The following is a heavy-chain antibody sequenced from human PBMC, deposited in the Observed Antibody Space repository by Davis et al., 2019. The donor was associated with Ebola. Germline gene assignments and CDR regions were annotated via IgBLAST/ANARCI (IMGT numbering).Heavy chain of an antibody. CDR3: ARDFAGGNYYFDY. V-gene: IGHV1-69*13. J-gene: IGHJ4*02. Sequence: SSVTVSCKSSGGSLSSHPISWVRQAPRQGLEWMGGIITIFDTPHYAQKFQGRITITADASTSTAYMELSSLRSEDTATYFCARDFAGGNYYFDYWGPGTPVTVSS. CDR1: GGSLSSHP. D-gene: IGHD3-16*01. CDR2: IITIFDTP.